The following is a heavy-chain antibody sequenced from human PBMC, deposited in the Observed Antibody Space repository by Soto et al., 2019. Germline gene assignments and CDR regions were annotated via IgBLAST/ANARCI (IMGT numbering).Heavy chain of an antibody. J-gene: IGHJ6*02. CDR2: ISGSGGST. CDR1: GFTFSSYA. D-gene: IGHD5-12*01. V-gene: IGHV3-23*01. Sequence: EVQLLESGGGLVQPGGSLRLSCAASGFTFSSYAMIWVRQAPGKGLEWVSAISGSGGSTYYADSVKGRFTISRDNSKNTLYLQMNSLRAEDTAVYYCAKDREMATTRYYYYGMDVWGQGTTVTVSS. CDR3: AKDREMATTRYYYYGMDV.